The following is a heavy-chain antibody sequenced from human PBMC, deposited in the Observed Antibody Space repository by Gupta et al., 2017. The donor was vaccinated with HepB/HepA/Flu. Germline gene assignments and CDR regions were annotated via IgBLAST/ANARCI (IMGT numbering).Heavy chain of an antibody. Sequence: EVQLLEPGGGLVQPGGAVRLFCAAYGFTFSSYAMSWVRQAPGKGLEWVSAISGSGGSTYYADSVKGRFTISRDNSKNTLYLQMNSLRAEDTAVYYCAKGPVVAATLSWFDPWGQGTLVTVSS. V-gene: IGHV3-23*01. J-gene: IGHJ5*02. CDR1: GFTFSSYA. CDR2: ISGSGGST. D-gene: IGHD2-15*01. CDR3: AKGPVVAATLSWFDP.